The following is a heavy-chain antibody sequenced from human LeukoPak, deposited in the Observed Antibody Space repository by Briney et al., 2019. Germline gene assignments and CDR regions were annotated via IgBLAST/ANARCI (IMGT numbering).Heavy chain of an antibody. J-gene: IGHJ5*02. CDR3: ARGGAYYDISNWFDP. V-gene: IGHV1-46*01. Sequence: ASVKVSCKASGYTFTSYYMHWVRQAPGQGLEWMGLINPTGDSTGYAQKFQGRVTITRNTSISTAYMELSSLRSEDTAVYYCARGGAYYDISNWFDPWGQGTLVTVSS. D-gene: IGHD3-9*01. CDR1: GYTFTSYY. CDR2: INPTGDST.